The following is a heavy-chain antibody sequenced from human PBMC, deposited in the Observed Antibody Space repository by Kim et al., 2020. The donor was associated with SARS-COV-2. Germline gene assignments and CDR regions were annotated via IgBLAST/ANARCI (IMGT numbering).Heavy chain of an antibody. CDR3: ARKLVGIAAVYYFDY. D-gene: IGHD6-13*01. V-gene: IGHV1-18*01. J-gene: IGHJ4*02. Sequence: QKLQGRVTMTTDTSTSTAYMELRSLRSDDTAVYYCARKLVGIAAVYYFDYWGQGTLVTVSS.